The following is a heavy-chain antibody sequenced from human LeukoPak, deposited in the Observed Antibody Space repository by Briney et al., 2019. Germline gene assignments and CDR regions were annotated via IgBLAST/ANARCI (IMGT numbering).Heavy chain of an antibody. CDR3: AREPYGGGFDY. CDR1: GGSISSSSYY. D-gene: IGHD4-23*01. Sequence: PSETLSLTCTVSGGSISSSSYYWGWIRQPSGKGLEWIGYIYYSGSTYYNPSLKSRVTISVDTSKNQFSLKLSSVTAADTAVYYCAREPYGGGFDYWGQGTLVTVSS. J-gene: IGHJ4*02. V-gene: IGHV4-30-4*08. CDR2: IYYSGST.